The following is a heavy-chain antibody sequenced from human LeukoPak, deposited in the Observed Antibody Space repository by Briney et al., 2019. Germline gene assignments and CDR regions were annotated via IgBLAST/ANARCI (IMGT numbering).Heavy chain of an antibody. CDR3: ARDLRFSRGCSGWFDY. CDR2: IYYSGST. Sequence: SETLSLTCTVSGGSISSYYWSWIRQPPGKGLEWIGYIYYSGSTNYNPSLKSRVTISVDTSKNQFSLKLSSVTAADTAVYHCARDLRFSRGCSGWFDYWGQGTLVTVSS. J-gene: IGHJ5*01. CDR1: GGSISSYY. V-gene: IGHV4-59*01. D-gene: IGHD6-19*01.